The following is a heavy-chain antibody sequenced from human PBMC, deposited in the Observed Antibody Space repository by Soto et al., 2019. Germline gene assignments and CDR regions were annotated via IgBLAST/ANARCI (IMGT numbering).Heavy chain of an antibody. J-gene: IGHJ4*02. D-gene: IGHD3-10*01. V-gene: IGHV2-5*02. Sequence: QITLKESGPTLVQPTQTLTLTCTFSGFSLTTYGVGVGWIRQPPGQALEWLALIYWDDDKRYSPSLESRLTITKDTSKNQVVLTMTNMDPVDTATYSCTHTVRVTRGVYYFDYWGQGTLVTVSS. CDR2: IYWDDDK. CDR1: GFSLTTYGVG. CDR3: THTVRVTRGVYYFDY.